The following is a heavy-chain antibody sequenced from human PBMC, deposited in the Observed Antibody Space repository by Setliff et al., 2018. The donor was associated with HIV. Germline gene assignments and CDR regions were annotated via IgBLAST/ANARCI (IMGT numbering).Heavy chain of an antibody. V-gene: IGHV4-59*01. D-gene: IGHD3-9*01. CDR3: ARGKRASFDCLDV. J-gene: IGHJ6*02. Sequence: SETLSLTCTVSGASISSYYWSWIRQPPGKGLEYIGYIYSNGGTNYNPSLKSRVTISVDTSKNQFYLKLTSVTAADTAVYYCARGKRASFDCLDVWGQGTTVTVSS. CDR1: GASISSYY. CDR2: IYSNGGT.